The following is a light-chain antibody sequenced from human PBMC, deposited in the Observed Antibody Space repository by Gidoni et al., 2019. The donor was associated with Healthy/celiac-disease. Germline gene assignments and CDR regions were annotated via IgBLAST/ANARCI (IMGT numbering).Light chain of an antibody. CDR1: SSDVGSYNL. J-gene: IGLJ3*02. V-gene: IGLV2-23*02. CDR3: CSYAGSSTFWV. CDR2: EVS. Sequence: SALTQPASVSGSPGQSITISCTGTSSDVGSYNLVSWYQQHPCKAPKLMIYEVSKRPSGVSNRFSGSKSGNTASLTISGLQAEDEADYYCCSYAGSSTFWVFGGGTKLTVL.